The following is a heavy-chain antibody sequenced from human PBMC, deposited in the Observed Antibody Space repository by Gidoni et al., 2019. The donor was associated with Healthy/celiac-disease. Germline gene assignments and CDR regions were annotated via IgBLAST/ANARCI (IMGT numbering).Heavy chain of an antibody. V-gene: IGHV3-21*01. CDR1: GFTFSSYS. CDR2: ISSSSSYI. CDR3: ARDDFDYYFDY. J-gene: IGHJ4*02. D-gene: IGHD2-21*01. Sequence: EVQLVESGGGLVKPGGSLRLSCAASGFTFSSYSMNWVRQAPGKGLEWFSSISSSSSYIYYADSVKCRFTISRDNAKNSLYLQMNSLRAEDTAVYYCARDDFDYYFDYWGQGTLVTVSS.